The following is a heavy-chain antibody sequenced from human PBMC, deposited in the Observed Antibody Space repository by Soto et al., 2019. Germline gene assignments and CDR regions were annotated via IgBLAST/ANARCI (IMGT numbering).Heavy chain of an antibody. D-gene: IGHD3-10*01. CDR1: GGSISSGGYY. J-gene: IGHJ6*02. Sequence: SETLSLTCTVSGGSISSGGYYCSWILHHPGKGLEWIGYIYYSVSTYYNPSLKSRVTVLVHTSKNQFSLKLSSVTGADTAVYHCARDSKYQGSGSPGPDYYYGMDVWGQATTATAS. CDR2: IYYSVST. V-gene: IGHV4-31*03. CDR3: ARDSKYQGSGSPGPDYYYGMDV.